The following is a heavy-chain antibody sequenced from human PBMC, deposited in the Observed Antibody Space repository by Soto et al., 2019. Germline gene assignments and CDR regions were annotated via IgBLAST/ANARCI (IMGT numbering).Heavy chain of an antibody. Sequence: EAQLVESGGGLVQPGGSLRLSCAASGFTFSNYEMHWVRQAPGKGLEYVSGISNNGAHTDYAKSVKGRFTISRDNSENTLYLQMGSLRAEDMALYYCARRGYGSGWPNVYMDVWGKGTTVTVAS. J-gene: IGHJ6*03. CDR1: GFTFSNYE. D-gene: IGHD6-25*01. CDR2: ISNNGAHT. CDR3: ARRGYGSGWPNVYMDV. V-gene: IGHV3-64*01.